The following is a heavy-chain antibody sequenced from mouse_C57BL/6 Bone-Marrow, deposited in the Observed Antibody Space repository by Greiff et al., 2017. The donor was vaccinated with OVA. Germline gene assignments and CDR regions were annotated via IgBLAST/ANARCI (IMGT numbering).Heavy chain of an antibody. Sequence: VQLQESGAELVKPGASVKLSCKASGYTFTSYWMHWVKQRPGQGLEWIGMIHPNSGSTNYNEKFKSKATLTADKSSSTAYMQLSSLTYEDSAVYYCAIYDGYFYAMDYWGQGTSVTVSS. V-gene: IGHV1-64*01. CDR1: GYTFTSYW. CDR3: AIYDGYFYAMDY. CDR2: IHPNSGST. J-gene: IGHJ4*01. D-gene: IGHD2-3*01.